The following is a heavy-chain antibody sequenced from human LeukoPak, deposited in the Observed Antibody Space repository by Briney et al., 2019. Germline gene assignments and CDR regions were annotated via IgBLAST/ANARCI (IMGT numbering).Heavy chain of an antibody. CDR3: ARDRHFVAFDI. Sequence: GGSLRLSCAASGFTFSDHYMDWVHQAPGKGLEWVSSISSSYAIYFADSVKGRFTISRDNAKNSVYLHMNSLRAEDTAVYYCARDRHFVAFDIWGQGTMVTVSS. CDR1: GFTFSDHY. V-gene: IGHV3-69-1*01. CDR2: ISSSYAI. J-gene: IGHJ3*02.